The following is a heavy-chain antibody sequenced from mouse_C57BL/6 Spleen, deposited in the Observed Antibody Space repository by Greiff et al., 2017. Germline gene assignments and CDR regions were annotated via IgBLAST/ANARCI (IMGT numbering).Heavy chain of an antibody. V-gene: IGHV1-82*01. CDR2: IYPGDGDT. Sequence: QVQLKQSGPELVKPGASVKISCKASGYAFSSSWMNWVKQRPGKGLEWIGRIYPGDGDTNYNGKFKGKATLTADKSSSTAYMQLSSLTSEDSAVYFCARVAYYSNPYFDYWGQGTTLTVSS. J-gene: IGHJ2*01. CDR1: GYAFSSSW. D-gene: IGHD2-5*01. CDR3: ARVAYYSNPYFDY.